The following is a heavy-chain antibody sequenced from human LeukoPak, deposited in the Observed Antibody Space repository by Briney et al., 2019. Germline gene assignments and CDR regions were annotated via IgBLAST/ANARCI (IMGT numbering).Heavy chain of an antibody. CDR1: GGSISSSNYH. Sequence: SETLSLTCTVSGGSISSSNYHWGWIRQPPGKGLEWIGSIHYSGTTYYNPSLKSRVIISVDTSKNQFSLKLSSVTAADTAVYYCARISSWYDYWGQGTLVTVSS. CDR3: ARISSWYDY. D-gene: IGHD6-13*01. J-gene: IGHJ4*02. CDR2: IHYSGTT. V-gene: IGHV4-39*07.